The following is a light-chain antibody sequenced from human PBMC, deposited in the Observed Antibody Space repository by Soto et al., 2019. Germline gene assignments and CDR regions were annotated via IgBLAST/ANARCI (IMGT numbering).Light chain of an antibody. J-gene: IGLJ1*01. CDR1: SSDVGGYNY. V-gene: IGLV2-14*01. CDR2: DVS. CDR3: RSYTSSNTEV. Sequence: QSVLTQPASVSGSPGQSITISCTGTSSDVGGYNYVSWYQQHPGKAPKLMIYDVSDRPSGVSNRFSGSKSGNTASLTISGLQAEDEADYYCRSYTSSNTEVFGTGTKVTVL.